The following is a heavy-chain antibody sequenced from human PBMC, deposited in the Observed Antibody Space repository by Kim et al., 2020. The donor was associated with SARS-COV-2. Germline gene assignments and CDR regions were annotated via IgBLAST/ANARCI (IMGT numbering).Heavy chain of an antibody. CDR1: GGSFSGYY. CDR2: INHSGST. CDR3: ARDVAAAGSYNWFDP. V-gene: IGHV4-34*01. D-gene: IGHD6-13*01. J-gene: IGHJ5*02. Sequence: SETLSLTCAVYGGSFSGYYWSWIRQPPGKGLEWIGEINHSGSTNYNPSLKSRVTISVDTSKNQFSLKLSSVTAADTAVYYCARDVAAAGSYNWFDPWGQG.